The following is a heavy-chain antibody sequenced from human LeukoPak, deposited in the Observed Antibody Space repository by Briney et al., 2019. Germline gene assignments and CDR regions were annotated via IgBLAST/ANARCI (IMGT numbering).Heavy chain of an antibody. CDR1: GFTFSSYA. J-gene: IGHJ3*02. V-gene: IGHV3-23*01. Sequence: GGSLRLSCAASGFTFSSYAMSWVRQAPGKGLEWVSAISGSGGSTYYADSVKGRFTISRDNSKNTLYLQMNSLRAEDTAVYYCAKDPWFGELISGDAFDIWGQGTMVTVSS. CDR2: ISGSGGST. D-gene: IGHD3-10*01. CDR3: AKDPWFGELISGDAFDI.